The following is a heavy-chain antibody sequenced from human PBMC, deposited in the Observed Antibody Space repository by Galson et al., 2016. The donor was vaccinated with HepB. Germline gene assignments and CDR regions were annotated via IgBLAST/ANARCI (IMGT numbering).Heavy chain of an antibody. CDR2: IKPILGTP. V-gene: IGHV1-69*13. D-gene: IGHD3-10*01. CDR3: ARDVVTLARGSGPSTLDH. J-gene: IGHJ4*03. CDR1: GVTPSTSA. Sequence: SVKVSCKASGVTPSTSAITWVRQAPGQGLEWMGGIKPILGTPNYAQKFLGRMTITADASSGTNYMELSSLTSDDTAIYYCARDVVTLARGSGPSTLDHWGQGTLVTVSS.